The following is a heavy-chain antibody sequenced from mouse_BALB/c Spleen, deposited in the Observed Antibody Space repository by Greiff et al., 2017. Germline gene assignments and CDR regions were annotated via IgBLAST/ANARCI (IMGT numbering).Heavy chain of an antibody. Sequence: EVQVVESGGDLVKPGGSLKLSCAASGFTFSSSGMSWVRQTPDKRLEWVATISSGGSYTYYPDSVKGRFTISRDNAKNTLYLQMSSLKSEDTAMYYCARQGPSGISYFDYWGQGTTLTVSS. CDR1: GFTFSSSG. V-gene: IGHV5-6*01. D-gene: IGHD4-1*01. J-gene: IGHJ2*01. CDR2: ISSGGSYT. CDR3: ARQGPSGISYFDY.